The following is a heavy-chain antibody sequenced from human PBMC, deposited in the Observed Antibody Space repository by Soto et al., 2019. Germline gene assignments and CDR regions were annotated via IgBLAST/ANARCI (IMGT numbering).Heavy chain of an antibody. J-gene: IGHJ4*02. CDR1: GYTFTSYA. D-gene: IGHD3-22*01. CDR2: INAGNGNT. Sequence: ASVKVSCKASGYTFTSYAMHWVRQAPGQRLEWMGWINAGNGNTKYSQKFQGRVTITRDTSASTAYMELSSLRTEDTAVYYCASHFLSRVTYYSNSSGPGLDYWGQGTLVAVSS. V-gene: IGHV1-3*01. CDR3: ASHFLSRVTYYSNSSGPGLDY.